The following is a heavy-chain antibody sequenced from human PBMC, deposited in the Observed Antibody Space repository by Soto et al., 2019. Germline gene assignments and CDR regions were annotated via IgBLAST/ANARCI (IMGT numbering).Heavy chain of an antibody. J-gene: IGHJ4*02. Sequence: ASVKVSCKASGYSFTTYGISWLRQAPGQGLEWMGWISPYTGKTNYAQKLQGRVTMTTDTSTSTAYMDLRSLRSDDTAVYYCARDRYYDILTGPDYWGQGTLVTVSS. CDR3: ARDRYYDILTGPDY. V-gene: IGHV1-18*04. D-gene: IGHD3-9*01. CDR2: ISPYTGKT. CDR1: GYSFTTYG.